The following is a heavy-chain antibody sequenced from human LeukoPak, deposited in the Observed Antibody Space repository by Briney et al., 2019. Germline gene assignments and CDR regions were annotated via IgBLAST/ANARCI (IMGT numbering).Heavy chain of an antibody. D-gene: IGHD4-17*01. CDR3: ARDDTNYGDFRFSY. CDR1: GFTFSSYG. CDR2: IRYDGSNK. V-gene: IGHV3-30*02. Sequence: GGSLRLSCAASGFTFSSYGMHWVRQAPGKGLEWVAFIRYDGSNKYYADSVKGRFTISRDNAKKSLFLQMNSLRADDTAVYYCARDDTNYGDFRFSYWGQGTLVTVSS. J-gene: IGHJ4*02.